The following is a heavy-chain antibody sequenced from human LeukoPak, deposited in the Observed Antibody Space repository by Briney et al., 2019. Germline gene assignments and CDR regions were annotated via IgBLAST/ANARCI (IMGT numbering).Heavy chain of an antibody. Sequence: SETLSLTCAVYRGSFSGYYWTWIRQSPGKGLEWIGEINHSGTTNYNPSLKSRVTISIDMSKNQFSLKLSSVTAADTAVYYCARGPTIDYDILTGYYYFDYWGQRTLVTVSS. V-gene: IGHV4-34*01. CDR2: INHSGTT. CDR3: ARGPTIDYDILTGYYYFDY. D-gene: IGHD3-9*01. J-gene: IGHJ4*02. CDR1: RGSFSGYY.